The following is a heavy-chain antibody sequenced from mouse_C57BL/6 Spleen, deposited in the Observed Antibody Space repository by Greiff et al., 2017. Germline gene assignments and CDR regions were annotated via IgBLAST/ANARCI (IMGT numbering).Heavy chain of an antibody. CDR1: GFTFSRYA. J-gene: IGHJ3*01. CDR2: ISSGGDYI. V-gene: IGHV5-9-1*02. D-gene: IGHD3-2*02. Sequence: DVKLVESGAGLVKPGGSLKLSCAASGFTFSRYAMSWVRQTPEKRLEWVAYISSGGDYIYYADTVKGRFTISRDNARNTLYLQMSSLKSEDTAMYYCTRATSQAPVTYWGQGTLVTVSA. CDR3: TRATSQAPVTY.